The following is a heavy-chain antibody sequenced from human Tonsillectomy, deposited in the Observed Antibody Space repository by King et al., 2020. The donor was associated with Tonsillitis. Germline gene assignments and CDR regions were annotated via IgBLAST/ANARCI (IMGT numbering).Heavy chain of an antibody. V-gene: IGHV3-30*14. Sequence: VQLVESGGGVVQPGTSLRLSCAASGFFFRTYYMHWVRQAPGKGLEWVALITFEGSTKFYAESVKGRFTISRDNSANRQYIQMSSLSGEDTALYYCVRSLGTVPGRTPYSCFDGWGQGTTVTVSS. D-gene: IGHD2-8*02. CDR3: VRSLGTVPGRTPYSCFDG. J-gene: IGHJ6*02. CDR1: GFFFRTYY. CDR2: ITFEGSTK.